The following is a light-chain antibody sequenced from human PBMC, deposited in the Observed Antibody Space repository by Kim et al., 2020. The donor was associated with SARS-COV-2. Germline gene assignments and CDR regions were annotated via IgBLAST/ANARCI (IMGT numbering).Light chain of an antibody. CDR1: KLGDKY. CDR2: QDS. J-gene: IGLJ1*01. CDR3: QAWDSSTAV. V-gene: IGLV3-1*01. Sequence: SVSQGQPASITCSGDKLGDKYACWYKQKPGQSPVLVIYQDSKRPSGIPERFSGSNSGNTATLTISGTQAMDEADYYCQAWDSSTAVFGTGTKVTVL.